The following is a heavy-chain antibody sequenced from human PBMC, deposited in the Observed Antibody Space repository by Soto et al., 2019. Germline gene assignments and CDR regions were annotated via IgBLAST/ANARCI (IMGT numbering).Heavy chain of an antibody. V-gene: IGHV1-18*01. CDR2: ISAYNGYT. Sequence: ASVKVSCKASGYTFTSYGISWVRQAPGQGLEWMGWISAYNGYTNYAQKLQGRVTMTTDTSTSTAYMELRSLRSDATAVYYCARGGAGYYGSGSYSQKYFDYWGQGTLVTVSS. D-gene: IGHD3-10*01. J-gene: IGHJ4*02. CDR3: ARGGAGYYGSGSYSQKYFDY. CDR1: GYTFTSYG.